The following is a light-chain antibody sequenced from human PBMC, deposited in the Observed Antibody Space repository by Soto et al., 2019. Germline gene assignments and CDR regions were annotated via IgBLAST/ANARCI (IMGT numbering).Light chain of an antibody. V-gene: IGKV1-39*01. J-gene: IGKJ1*01. CDR3: QQSYSTSQT. CDR2: AAS. CDR1: QSISSY. Sequence: HMTHSRSSLSACVGDIVTITCRASQSISSYLNWYQQKPGKAPKLLIYAASSLQSGVPSRFSGSGSGTDFTLTISSLQPEDFATYYCQQSYSTSQTFGQGSKVDIK.